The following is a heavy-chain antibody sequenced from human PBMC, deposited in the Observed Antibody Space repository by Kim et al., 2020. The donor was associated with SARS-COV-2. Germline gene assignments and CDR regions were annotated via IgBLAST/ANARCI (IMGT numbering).Heavy chain of an antibody. CDR1: GDSLSSNTVA. Sequence: SQTLSLTCVISGDSLSSNTVAWSWIRQSPSSGLEWLGRTYYRSKWSSDYAVSVKSRIIINADPSKNQFSLHLNSVTPGDTATYYCVRYSGWYYFDYWGQGTRVSVSS. J-gene: IGHJ4*02. CDR3: VRYSGWYYFDY. D-gene: IGHD6-19*01. CDR2: TYYRSKWSS. V-gene: IGHV6-1*01.